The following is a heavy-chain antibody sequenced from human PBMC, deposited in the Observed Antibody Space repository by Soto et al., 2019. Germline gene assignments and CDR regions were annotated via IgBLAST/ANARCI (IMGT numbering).Heavy chain of an antibody. Sequence: QVQLVESGGGVVQPGRSLRLSCVASGFTLSNYGMHWVRQAPGKGLEWVAMISYDGSAEYYVDSVEGRFTISRDISKNVLYLQMNSLRPEDTALYYCAKDYVPNKCCNRFDPWGQGTLVTVSS. CDR3: AKDYVPNKCCNRFDP. V-gene: IGHV3-30*18. CDR1: GFTLSNYG. D-gene: IGHD3-16*01. J-gene: IGHJ5*02. CDR2: ISYDGSAE.